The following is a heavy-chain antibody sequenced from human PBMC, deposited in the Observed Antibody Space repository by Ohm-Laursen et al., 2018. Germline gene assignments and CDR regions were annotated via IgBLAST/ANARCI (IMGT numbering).Heavy chain of an antibody. J-gene: IGHJ4*02. CDR1: GFTFDDYA. Sequence: SLRLSCAASGFTFDDYAMHWVRQAPGKGLEWVSGITGSGGNTYYADSVKGRFTISRDNSKNTLYLQMNSLRADDTAIYYCANQYYDSSGYYQWYFDYWGQGTLVTVSS. D-gene: IGHD3-22*01. CDR2: ITGSGGNT. V-gene: IGHV3-23*01. CDR3: ANQYYDSSGYYQWYFDY.